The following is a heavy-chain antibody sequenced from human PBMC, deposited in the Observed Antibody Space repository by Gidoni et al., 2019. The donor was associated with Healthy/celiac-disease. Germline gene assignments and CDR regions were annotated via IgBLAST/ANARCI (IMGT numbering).Heavy chain of an antibody. CDR2: ISSSGSTI. Sequence: QVQLVESGGGLVKPGGSLRISCAASGLTFSDSYMRWIRQAPGKGRELVSYISSSGSTIYYADSVKVRFTIARDNAKNSLYLQMNSLSAEDTSVYYCARLSVGGLRFIDYYYYGMDVWGQGTTVTVSS. V-gene: IGHV3-11*01. CDR1: GLTFSDSY. J-gene: IGHJ6*02. D-gene: IGHD5-12*01. CDR3: ARLSVGGLRFIDYYYYGMDV.